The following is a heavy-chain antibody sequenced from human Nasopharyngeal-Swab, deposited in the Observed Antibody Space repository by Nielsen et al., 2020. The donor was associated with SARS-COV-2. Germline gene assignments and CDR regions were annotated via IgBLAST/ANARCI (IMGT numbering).Heavy chain of an antibody. CDR1: GFTFSSFG. J-gene: IGHJ4*02. CDR2: IAYDASNE. V-gene: IGHV3-30*03. CDR3: ARDAPAHYGAFY. Sequence: GESLKISCAASGFTFSSFGMHWVRQAPGKGLEWVAFIAYDASNEYYGDSVKGRFSISRDSSKNTLYLQMDSLRGEDTAVYYCARDAPAHYGAFYWGRGTLVTVSS. D-gene: IGHD4-17*01.